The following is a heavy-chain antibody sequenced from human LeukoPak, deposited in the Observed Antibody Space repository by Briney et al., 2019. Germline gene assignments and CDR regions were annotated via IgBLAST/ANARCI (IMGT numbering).Heavy chain of an antibody. D-gene: IGHD3-9*01. CDR1: GFTFSNYA. J-gene: IGHJ4*02. CDR2: MSYDGSNK. Sequence: GGSLRLSCVASGFTFSNYAMHWVRQAPGKGLEWVAVMSYDGSNKYYADSVKGRFTISRDNSKNTLYLQMNSLRAEDTAEYYCARDSESGDVLRHFDWLPSPDYWGQGTLVTVSS. V-gene: IGHV3-30-3*01. CDR3: ARDSESGDVLRHFDWLPSPDY.